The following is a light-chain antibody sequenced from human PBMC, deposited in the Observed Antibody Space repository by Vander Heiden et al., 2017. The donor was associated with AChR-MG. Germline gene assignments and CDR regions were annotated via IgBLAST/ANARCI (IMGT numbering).Light chain of an antibody. V-gene: IGKV1-39*01. CDR3: QQSDSTPYT. Sequence: IHLTPSPSSLSASGGDRVTITCRARQTFTTYLQWYQQKPGKAPKLLIYATSNLQSGVPSRFSGSGSGTDFTLTISSLQPEDFATYYCQQSDSTPYTFGQGTKLEIK. CDR1: QTFTTY. CDR2: ATS. J-gene: IGKJ2*01.